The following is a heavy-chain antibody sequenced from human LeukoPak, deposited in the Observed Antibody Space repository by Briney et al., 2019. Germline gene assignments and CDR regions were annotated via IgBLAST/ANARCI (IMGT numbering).Heavy chain of an antibody. CDR2: ISGSGGST. Sequence: TGGSLRLSCAASGFTFSSYAMSWVRQAPGKGLEWVSSISGSGGSTYYADSVKGRFTISRDNSKNTLYLQMNSLRADDAAVYYCAKVKPASSSWCWFFDYCGQGTLLTVSS. CDR1: GFTFSSYA. V-gene: IGHV3-23*01. J-gene: IGHJ4*02. D-gene: IGHD6-13*01. CDR3: AKVKPASSSWCWFFDY.